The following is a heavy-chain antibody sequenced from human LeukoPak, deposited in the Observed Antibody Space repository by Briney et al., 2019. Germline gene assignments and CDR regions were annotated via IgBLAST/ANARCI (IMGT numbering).Heavy chain of an antibody. V-gene: IGHV4-59*12. CDR3: ARDWVVVEYSSGYYYNAFDI. CDR2: AADSGST. CDR1: GDSMSDYF. Sequence: SETLSLTCTVSGDSMSDYFWTWIRQPPGKGLEWIGYAADSGSTNYNPSLKSRVTISLDTSRNQFSLKLNSVTAADTAVYYCARDWVVVEYSSGYYYNAFDIWGQGTMVTVSS. D-gene: IGHD3-22*01. J-gene: IGHJ3*02.